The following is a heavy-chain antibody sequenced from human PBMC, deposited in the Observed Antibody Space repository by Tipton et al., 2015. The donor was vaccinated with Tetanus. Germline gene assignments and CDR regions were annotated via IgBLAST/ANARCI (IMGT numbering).Heavy chain of an antibody. CDR1: GGPVSSSNW. Sequence: GLVKPSGTLSLTCDVSGGPVSSSNWWSWVRQAPGKGLEWIGEIYYSGTTNYSPSLKSRVTISTDKSKNQVSLRLNSVTAADTAVYFCARTPDYYYGMDVWDQGTTVTVSS. J-gene: IGHJ6*02. CDR3: ARTPDYYYGMDV. V-gene: IGHV4-4*02. CDR2: IYYSGTT.